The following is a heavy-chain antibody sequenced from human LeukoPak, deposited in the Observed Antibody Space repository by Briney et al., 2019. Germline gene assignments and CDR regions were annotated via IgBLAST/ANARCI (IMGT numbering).Heavy chain of an antibody. V-gene: IGHV4-59*01. J-gene: IGHJ4*02. CDR1: GGSFSGYY. D-gene: IGHD3-10*01. CDR2: IYYSGST. Sequence: SETLSLTCAVYGGSFSGYYWSWIRQPPGKGLEWIGYIYYSGSTNYNPSLKSRVTISVDTSKNQFSLKLSSVTAADTAVYYCARGIMVRGVIPLYYFDYWGQGTLVTVSS. CDR3: ARGIMVRGVIPLYYFDY.